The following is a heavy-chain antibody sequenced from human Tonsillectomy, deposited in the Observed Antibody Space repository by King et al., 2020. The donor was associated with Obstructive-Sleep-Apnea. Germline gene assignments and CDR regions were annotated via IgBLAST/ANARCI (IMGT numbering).Heavy chain of an antibody. J-gene: IGHJ6*02. CDR2: IYYTGST. Sequence: LQLQESGPGLVKPSQTLSLTCTVSGGSITSGGYYWRWTRQHPGKGLEWIGYIYYTGSTYYNPSLKSRVTISEDKSKNQFSLELSSVTAANAAVYYCAISGGYGMDIWGQGTTVTVTS. CDR3: AISGGYGMDI. CDR1: GGSITSGGYY. V-gene: IGHV4-31*03.